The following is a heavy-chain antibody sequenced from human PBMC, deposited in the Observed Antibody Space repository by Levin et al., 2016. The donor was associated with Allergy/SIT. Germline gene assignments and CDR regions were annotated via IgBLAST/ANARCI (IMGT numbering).Heavy chain of an antibody. V-gene: IGHV4-34*01. CDR1: GGSFSGSY. CDR2: INHSGST. CDR3: ARQHCSSTSCYYYYYYYMDV. J-gene: IGHJ6*03. D-gene: IGHD2-2*01. Sequence: SETLSLTCAVDGGSFSGSYWSWIRQPPGKGLEWIGEINHSGSTNYNPSLRSRVTISVDTSKNQFSLDLSSVTAADTAVYYCARQHCSSTSCYYYYYYYMDVWGQRDHGHRLL.